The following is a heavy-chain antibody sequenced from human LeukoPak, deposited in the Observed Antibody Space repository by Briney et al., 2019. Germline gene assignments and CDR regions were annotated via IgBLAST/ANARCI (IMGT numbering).Heavy chain of an antibody. CDR3: ARDRSVYIERYYGMDV. V-gene: IGHV3-53*01. CDR2: IYSGGST. D-gene: IGHD5-12*01. Sequence: GGSLRLSCAASGFTVSSNYMSWVRQAPGKGLEWVSVIYSGGSTYYADSVKGRFTISRDNSKNTLYLQMNSLRAEDTAVYCCARDRSVYIERYYGMDVWGQGTTVTVSS. CDR1: GFTVSSNY. J-gene: IGHJ6*02.